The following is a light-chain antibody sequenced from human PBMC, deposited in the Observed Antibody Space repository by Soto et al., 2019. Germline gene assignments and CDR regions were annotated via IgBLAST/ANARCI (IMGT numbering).Light chain of an antibody. J-gene: IGKJ1*01. V-gene: IGKV1-5*01. CDR2: DAS. CDR1: QSISSW. Sequence: DIQMTQSPFTLSASVGDRVTITCRASQSISSWLAWYQQKSGKAPKVLIYDASRLESGVPSRFSGSGSGTEFTLTISSLQPDDFATYYCQQYNSYSWTFGQGTKVEIK. CDR3: QQYNSYSWT.